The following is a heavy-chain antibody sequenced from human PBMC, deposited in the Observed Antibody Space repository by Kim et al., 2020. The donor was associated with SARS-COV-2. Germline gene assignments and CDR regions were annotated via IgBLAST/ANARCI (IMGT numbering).Heavy chain of an antibody. CDR3: ARGGEDGDYLFDY. CDR2: IYHSGST. J-gene: IGHJ4*02. CDR1: GGSISSGGYS. V-gene: IGHV4-30-2*01. Sequence: SETLSLTCAVSGGSISSGGYSWSWIRQPPGKGLEWIGYIYHSGSTYYNPSLKSRVTISVDRSKNQFSLKLSSVTAADTAVYYCARGGEDGDYLFDYWGQGTLVTVSS. D-gene: IGHD4-17*01.